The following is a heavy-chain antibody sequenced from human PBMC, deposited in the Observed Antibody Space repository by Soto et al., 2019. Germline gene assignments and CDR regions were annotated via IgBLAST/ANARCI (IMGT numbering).Heavy chain of an antibody. CDR3: VKDIVVVPAAKGRGSGMDV. CDR2: IWYDGSNK. V-gene: IGHV3-33*06. J-gene: IGHJ6*02. CDR1: GFTFSSYG. D-gene: IGHD2-2*01. Sequence: LRLSCAASGFTFSSYGMHWVRQAPGKGLEWVAVIWYDGSNKYYADSVKGRFTISRDNSKNTLYLQMNSLRAEDTAVYYCVKDIVVVPAAKGRGSGMDVWGQGTTVTVSS.